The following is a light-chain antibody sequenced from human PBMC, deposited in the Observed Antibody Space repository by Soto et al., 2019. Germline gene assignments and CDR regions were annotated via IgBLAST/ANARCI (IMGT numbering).Light chain of an antibody. CDR3: AAWDDSLKGPV. CDR1: SSNIGGNT. J-gene: IGLJ3*02. Sequence: QSVLTQPPSASGTPGQRVTISCSGSSSNIGGNTVNWYQHLPGTAPKLLIYYSDQRPSGVPDRFSGSKSGTSASLAISGLQSEDEGDYYCAAWDDSLKGPVFGVGTKLTVL. CDR2: YSD. V-gene: IGLV1-44*01.